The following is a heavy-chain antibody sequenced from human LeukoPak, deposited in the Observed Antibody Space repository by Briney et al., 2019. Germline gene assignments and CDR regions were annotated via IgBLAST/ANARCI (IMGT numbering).Heavy chain of an antibody. V-gene: IGHV4-34*01. Sequence: SETLSLTCAVYGGSFSGYYWSWIRQPPGKGLEWIGEINHSGSTNYNPSLKSRVTISVDTSKNQFSLKLSSVTAADTAVYYCARGIALLWFGEPHGMDVWGKGTTVTVSS. J-gene: IGHJ6*04. CDR1: GGSFSGYY. D-gene: IGHD3-10*01. CDR2: INHSGST. CDR3: ARGIALLWFGEPHGMDV.